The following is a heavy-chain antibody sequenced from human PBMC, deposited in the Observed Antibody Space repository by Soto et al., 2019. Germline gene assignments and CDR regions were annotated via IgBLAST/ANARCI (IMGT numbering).Heavy chain of an antibody. V-gene: IGHV4-34*01. J-gene: IGHJ4*02. Sequence: SVPRSLTGAVYGGSFSGYYWRWIRQHPGKGLEWIGEINHSGITKYNPSLQSRVTISVDTSKNQVFLHLTSVTAADTAVYYCSKEDGGTPVIREFYSDSWGQGTLVTVSS. D-gene: IGHD2-21*01. CDR3: SKEDGGTPVIREFYSDS. CDR1: GGSFSGYY. CDR2: INHSGIT.